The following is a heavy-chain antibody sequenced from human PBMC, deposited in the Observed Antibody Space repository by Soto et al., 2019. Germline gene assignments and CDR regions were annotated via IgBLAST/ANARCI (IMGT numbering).Heavy chain of an antibody. CDR3: AKSLHRGPLSAAATSYFDY. CDR1: GIPFTIYA. J-gene: IGHJ4*02. V-gene: IGHV3-23*01. Sequence: GGSLRLSCIASGIPFTIYAMTWVRQAPGKGLEWVSAIRADGSDPHYADSVRARFTISRDNSKNTLFLQMNSLRVEDTAVYYCAKSLHRGPLSAAATSYFDYWGQGTLVTVSS. D-gene: IGHD6-13*01. CDR2: IRADGSDP.